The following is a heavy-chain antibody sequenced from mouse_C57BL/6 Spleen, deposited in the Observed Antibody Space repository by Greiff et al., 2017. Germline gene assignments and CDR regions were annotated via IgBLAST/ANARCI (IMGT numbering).Heavy chain of an antibody. D-gene: IGHD1-1*01. CDR3: AIVYYGPSAMDY. CDR1: GYAFSSSW. J-gene: IGHJ4*01. CDR2: FYPGDGDT. Sequence: QVQLQQSGPELVKPGASVKISCKASGYAFSSSWMNWVKQRPGKGLEWIGRFYPGDGDTNYNGKFKGKATLTADKSSSTAYMQLSSLTSEDSAVYFCAIVYYGPSAMDYWGQGTSVTVSS. V-gene: IGHV1-82*01.